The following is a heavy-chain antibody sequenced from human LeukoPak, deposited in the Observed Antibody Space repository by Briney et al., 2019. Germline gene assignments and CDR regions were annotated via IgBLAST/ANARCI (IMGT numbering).Heavy chain of an antibody. Sequence: PSETLSLTCTVSGGSISSYYWSWIRQPPGKGLEWIGYIYYSGSTNYNPSPKSRVTISVDTSKNQFSLKLSSVTAADTAVYYCASLSLWNFFQYWGQGTLVPVSS. CDR2: IYYSGST. CDR1: GGSISSYY. V-gene: IGHV4-59*01. J-gene: IGHJ4*02. CDR3: ASLSLWNFFQY. D-gene: IGHD1-1*01.